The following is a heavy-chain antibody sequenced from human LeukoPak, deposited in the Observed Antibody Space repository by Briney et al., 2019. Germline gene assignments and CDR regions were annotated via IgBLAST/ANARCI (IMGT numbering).Heavy chain of an antibody. CDR3: ALSIAVAGTSWFDP. V-gene: IGHV1-2*02. Sequence: ASVKVSCKASGYTFTDLFMHWVRQAPGQGLEWMGWINPNSGGTNYVQKFQGRVTMTRDTSISTAYMELSRLRSDDTAVYYCALSIAVAGTSWFDPWGQGTLVTVSS. CDR1: GYTFTDLF. J-gene: IGHJ5*02. CDR2: INPNSGGT. D-gene: IGHD6-19*01.